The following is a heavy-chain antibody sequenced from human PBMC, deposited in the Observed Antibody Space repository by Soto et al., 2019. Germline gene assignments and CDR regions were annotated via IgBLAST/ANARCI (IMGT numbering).Heavy chain of an antibody. CDR1: GGSISSSNW. CDR2: IYHSGST. CDR3: ATHVSYSSSSGGGY. V-gene: IGHV4-4*02. D-gene: IGHD6-6*01. J-gene: IGHJ4*02. Sequence: QVQLQESGPGLVKPSGTLSLTCAVSGGSISSSNWWSWVRQPPGKGLEWIGEIYHSGSTNYNPSHKSRVTISVDTSKTQLSLKLSSVTAADTAVYYCATHVSYSSSSGGGYWGQGTLVTVSS.